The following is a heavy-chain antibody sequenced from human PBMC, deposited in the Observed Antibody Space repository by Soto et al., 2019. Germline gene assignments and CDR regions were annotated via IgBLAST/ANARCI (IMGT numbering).Heavy chain of an antibody. CDR3: ARERSGVYDSANPGAFDI. D-gene: IGHD3-22*01. CDR2: INPSGGST. CDR1: GYTFTNYH. Sequence: ASVKVSCKASGYTFTNYHMPGVRQAPGQGFEWMGMINPSGGSTSYAQKFQGRVTMTRDTSTSTFYMELRSLRSEDTAVYYCARERSGVYDSANPGAFDIWGQGTMVNVSS. J-gene: IGHJ3*02. V-gene: IGHV1-46*01.